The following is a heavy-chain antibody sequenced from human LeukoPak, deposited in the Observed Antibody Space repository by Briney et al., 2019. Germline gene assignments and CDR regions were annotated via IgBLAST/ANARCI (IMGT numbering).Heavy chain of an antibody. Sequence: GGSLRLSCAASGFTFSSYAMHWVRQAPGKGLEWVANIQHDGSEKYYVDSVKGRFTISRDNAKNSLYLQMNSLRAEDTAVYYCARDGGRNFAYWGQGTLVTVSS. CDR2: IQHDGSEK. V-gene: IGHV3-7*01. J-gene: IGHJ4*02. CDR1: GFTFSSYA. CDR3: ARDGGRNFAY.